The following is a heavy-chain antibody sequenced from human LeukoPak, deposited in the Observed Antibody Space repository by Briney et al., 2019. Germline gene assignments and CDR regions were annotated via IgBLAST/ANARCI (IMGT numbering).Heavy chain of an antibody. CDR1: GFTFSSYA. V-gene: IGHV3-23*01. Sequence: GGSLRLSCAASGFTFSSYAMSWVRRAPGKGLEWVSAISGSGGSTYYADSVKGRFTISRDNSKNTLYLKMNSLRAEDTAVYCCAKDLYNPRPPRAIFDYWGQGTLVTVSS. J-gene: IGHJ4*02. D-gene: IGHD1-14*01. CDR3: AKDLYNPRPPRAIFDY. CDR2: ISGSGGST.